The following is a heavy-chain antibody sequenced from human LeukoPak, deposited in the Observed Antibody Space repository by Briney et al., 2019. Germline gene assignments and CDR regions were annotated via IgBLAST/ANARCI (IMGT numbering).Heavy chain of an antibody. D-gene: IGHD3-22*01. J-gene: IGHJ6*03. CDR3: ARARGDYDSSGYRYYYYMDV. CDR1: DFTFTSYG. V-gene: IGHV3-48*01. Sequence: GGSLRLSCAASDFTFTSYGMSWVRQAPGKGLEWVSYISSSSSTISYADSVKGRFTISRDNAKNSLYLQMNSLRAEDTAVYYCARARGDYDSSGYRYYYYMDVWGKGTTVTVSS. CDR2: ISSSSSTI.